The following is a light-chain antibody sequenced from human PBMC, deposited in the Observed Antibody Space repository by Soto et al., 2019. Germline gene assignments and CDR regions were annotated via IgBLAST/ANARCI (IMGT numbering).Light chain of an antibody. CDR1: QIILTN. V-gene: IGKV3-15*01. CDR3: QQYNKWPPT. J-gene: IGKJ1*01. CDR2: GAS. Sequence: EIVMTQSPATLSVSPGERATLSCWASQIILTNLAWYQQKPGQAPRLLIYGASTRATGISARFSGSGSGTEFTLTISSLQSGDFAVYHCQQYNKWPPTFGQGTKVDIK.